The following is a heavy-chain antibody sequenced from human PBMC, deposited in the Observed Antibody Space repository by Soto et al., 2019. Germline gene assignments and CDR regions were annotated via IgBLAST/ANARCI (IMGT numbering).Heavy chain of an antibody. CDR1: GGSISSGDYY. CDR3: ARALIQLWPHYYYGMDP. CDR2: IYYSGTT. J-gene: IGHJ5*02. V-gene: IGHV4-30-4*01. D-gene: IGHD5-18*01. Sequence: SETLSLTCTVSGGSISSGDYYWSWIRQPPGKGLEWIGYIYYSGTTYYNPSLKSRVTISVDTSKNQFSLKVSSVTAADTAVYYCARALIQLWPHYYYGMDPWGQGTLVTVSS.